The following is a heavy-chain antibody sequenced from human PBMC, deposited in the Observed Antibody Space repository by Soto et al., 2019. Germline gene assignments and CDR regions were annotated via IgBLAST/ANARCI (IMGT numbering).Heavy chain of an antibody. CDR3: AKDVEDFWAGFYHNVDV. CDR1: GFTFSSYS. D-gene: IGHD3-3*01. Sequence: GSLRLSCAASGFTFSSYSMNWVRQAPGKGLEWVSSISSSSSYIYYADSVKGRFTISRDNAKNSLYLQMNSLRAEDTAVYYCAKDVEDFWAGFYHNVDVWGQGTTVTVSS. CDR2: ISSSSSYI. V-gene: IGHV3-21*01. J-gene: IGHJ6*02.